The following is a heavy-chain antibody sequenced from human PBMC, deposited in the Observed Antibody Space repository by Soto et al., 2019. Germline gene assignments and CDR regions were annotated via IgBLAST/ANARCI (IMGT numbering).Heavy chain of an antibody. Sequence: QVHLVESGGGVVQPGRSLRLSCAASGFTFNNYAFHWVRQAPGKGLEWVALISYDGSKQYYGDSVQGRFTMSRDNSKNTLFLQMNSLRPEDTAVYYCAKTIVLRLGELSPDFWGQGTLVTVSS. D-gene: IGHD3-16*02. V-gene: IGHV3-30*18. CDR1: GFTFNNYA. J-gene: IGHJ4*02. CDR3: AKTIVLRLGELSPDF. CDR2: ISYDGSKQ.